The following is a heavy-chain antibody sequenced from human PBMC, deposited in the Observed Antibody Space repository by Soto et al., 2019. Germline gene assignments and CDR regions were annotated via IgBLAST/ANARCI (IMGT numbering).Heavy chain of an antibody. V-gene: IGHV2-5*02. J-gene: IGHJ4*02. CDR3: AHSRGPYSGSYSHYFDY. D-gene: IGHD1-26*01. Sequence: SGPTLVKPTQTLTLTCTFSGFSLSTSGVGVGWIRQPPGKALEWLALIYWDDDKRYSPSLKSRLTITKDTSKNQVVLTMTNMDPVDTATYYCAHSRGPYSGSYSHYFDYWGQGTLVTVSS. CDR1: GFSLSTSGVG. CDR2: IYWDDDK.